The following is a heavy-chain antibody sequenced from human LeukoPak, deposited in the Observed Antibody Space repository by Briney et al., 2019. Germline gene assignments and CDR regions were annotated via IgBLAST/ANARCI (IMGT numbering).Heavy chain of an antibody. V-gene: IGHV4-39*07. J-gene: IGHJ3*02. CDR2: IYYSGST. CDR3: ARERGSAGYSSGWIRDDAFDI. D-gene: IGHD6-19*01. CDR1: GGSISSSSYY. Sequence: SETLSLTCTVSGGSISSSSYYWGWIRQPPGKGLEWIGSIYYSGSTYYNPSLKSRVTISVDTSKNQFSLKLSSVTAADTAVYYCARERGSAGYSSGWIRDDAFDIWGQGTMVTVSS.